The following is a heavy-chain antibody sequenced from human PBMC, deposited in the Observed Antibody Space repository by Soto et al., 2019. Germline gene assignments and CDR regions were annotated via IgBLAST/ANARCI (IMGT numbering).Heavy chain of an antibody. Sequence: QITLKESGPTLVKPTQTLTLTCTFSGFSLNTNAVGVPWIRQPPGKALEWLALLYWDDDKRYSPSLKSRLTITTDTSKNQVVLTMTNMDPEDTATYYCAHRRVRDSSGENFDSWGQGTLVTVSS. CDR2: LYWDDDK. V-gene: IGHV2-5*02. CDR1: GFSLNTNAVG. J-gene: IGHJ4*02. CDR3: AHRRVRDSSGENFDS. D-gene: IGHD6-19*01.